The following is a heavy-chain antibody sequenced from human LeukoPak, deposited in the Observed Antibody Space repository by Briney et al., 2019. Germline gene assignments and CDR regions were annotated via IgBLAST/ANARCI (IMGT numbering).Heavy chain of an antibody. V-gene: IGHV1-69*06. J-gene: IGHJ4*02. CDR1: GGTFSSYA. Sequence: GASVKVSCKASGGTFSSYAISWVRQAPGQGLEWMGGIIPIFGTANYAQKFQGRVTITADKSTSTAYMELSSLRSEDTAVYYCARGAWDGSGSYYQYYFDYWGQGTLVTVSS. D-gene: IGHD3-10*01. CDR2: IIPIFGTA. CDR3: ARGAWDGSGSYYQYYFDY.